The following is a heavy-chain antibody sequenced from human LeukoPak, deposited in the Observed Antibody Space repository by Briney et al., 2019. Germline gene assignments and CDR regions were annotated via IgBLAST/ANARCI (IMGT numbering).Heavy chain of an antibody. J-gene: IGHJ4*02. V-gene: IGHV3-23*01. CDR2: INHIGVTT. D-gene: IGHD1-26*01. Sequence: PGGSLRLSCAASGFTFSNFAMNWFRQAPGKGLEWVSTINHIGVTTYYPDSVKGRFTISRDNSKNTLHLQMNSLRVEDTAFYYCAKDWGAVGTTDSWGQGTLVTVSS. CDR1: GFTFSNFA. CDR3: AKDWGAVGTTDS.